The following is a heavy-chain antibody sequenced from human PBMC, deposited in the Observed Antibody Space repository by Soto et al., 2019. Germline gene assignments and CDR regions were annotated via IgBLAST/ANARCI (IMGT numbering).Heavy chain of an antibody. CDR2: ISGSGGST. CDR1: GFTFSSYA. CDR3: AKDPYDYGDYYFDY. J-gene: IGHJ4*02. Sequence: PGGSLRLSCAASGFTFSSYAMSWVRQAPGKGLEWVSAISGSGGSTYYADTVKGRFTNSRDNSKNTLYLQMNSLRAEDTSVYYCAKDPYDYGDYYFDYWGQGTLVTVSS. D-gene: IGHD4-17*01. V-gene: IGHV3-23*01.